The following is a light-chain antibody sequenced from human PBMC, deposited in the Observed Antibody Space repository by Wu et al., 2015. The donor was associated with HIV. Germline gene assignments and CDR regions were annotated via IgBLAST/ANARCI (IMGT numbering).Light chain of an antibody. J-gene: IGKJ1*01. CDR1: QIITGNY. Sequence: EIVLTQSPGTVSLSPGARLTLSCRASQIITGNYVAWYQQKPGQAPRLLIYGASTRATGVPDRFSGSGSGTEFTLTISSLQPDDFATYYCQQYNFYSRTFGQGTKVEVK. V-gene: IGKV3-20*01. CDR3: QQYNFYSRT. CDR2: GAS.